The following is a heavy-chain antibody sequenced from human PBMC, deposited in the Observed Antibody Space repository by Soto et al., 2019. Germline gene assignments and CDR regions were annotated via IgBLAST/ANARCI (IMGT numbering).Heavy chain of an antibody. J-gene: IGHJ4*02. Sequence: EVQLVESWGRVVRPGVSLRLSCVASGFNFDDYGMSWVRQVPGKGPELVSCFNWNGTYIHYADSVRGRFTISRDSAREALYLEMSNRGAADTALYRCTRDTYDFCSGRSFFSFWGQGTLVTVSS. CDR2: FNWNGTYI. V-gene: IGHV3-20*01. D-gene: IGHD3-3*01. CDR3: TRDTYDFCSGRSFFSF. CDR1: GFNFDDYG.